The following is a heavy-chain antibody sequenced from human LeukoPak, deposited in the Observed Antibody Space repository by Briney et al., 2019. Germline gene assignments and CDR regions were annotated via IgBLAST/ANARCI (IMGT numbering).Heavy chain of an antibody. CDR1: GFTFSSYA. V-gene: IGHV3-30*04. J-gene: IGHJ6*04. CDR2: ISYDGSNK. D-gene: IGHD6-13*01. Sequence: GGSLRLSCAASGFTFSSYAMHWVRQAPGKGLERVAVISYDGSNKYYADSVKGRFTISRDNSKNTLYLQMNSLRAEDTAVYYCARDRGGSSWPRYYYGMDVWGKGTTVTVSS. CDR3: ARDRGGSSWPRYYYGMDV.